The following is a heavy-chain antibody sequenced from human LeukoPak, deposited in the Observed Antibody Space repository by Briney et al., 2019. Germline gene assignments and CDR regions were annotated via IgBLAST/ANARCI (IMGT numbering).Heavy chain of an antibody. V-gene: IGHV4-34*01. CDR3: ARGPIVGATIDY. D-gene: IGHD1-26*01. J-gene: IGHJ4*02. CDR2: INPSGST. Sequence: SETLSLTCAVYGGSFSGYYWSWIRQPPGKGLEWIGEINPSGSTNYNPSLKSRVTISVDTSKNQFSLKLSSVTAADTAVYYCARGPIVGATIDYWGQGTLVTVSS. CDR1: GGSFSGYY.